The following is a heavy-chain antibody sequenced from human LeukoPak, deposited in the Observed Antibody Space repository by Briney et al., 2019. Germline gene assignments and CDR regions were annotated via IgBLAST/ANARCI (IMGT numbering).Heavy chain of an antibody. CDR2: FYDFGST. CDR3: ARDRYQNWFDP. V-gene: IGHV4-59*01. Sequence: PSETLSLTCTVSGGSITSYYWSWIRQPPGKGLGWIGYFYDFGSTNYNPSLKSRVTISGDTSKNQFSLKLSSVTAEDTAVYYCARDRYQNWFDPWGQGTLVIVSS. J-gene: IGHJ5*02. CDR1: GGSITSYY. D-gene: IGHD2-2*01.